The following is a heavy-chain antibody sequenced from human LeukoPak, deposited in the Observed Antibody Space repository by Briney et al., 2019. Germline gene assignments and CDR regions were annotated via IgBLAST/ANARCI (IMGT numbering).Heavy chain of an antibody. V-gene: IGHV1-2*02. CDR3: ARVGGRPPEYCSSTSCYADY. J-gene: IGHJ4*02. D-gene: IGHD2-2*01. CDR2: INPNSGGT. Sequence: ASVKVSCKASGYTFTGYYMHWVRQAPGQGLEWMGWINPNSGGTNYAQKFQGRVTMTRDTSISTAYMELSRLRSDDTAAYYCARVGGRPPEYCSSTSCYADYWGQGTLVTVSS. CDR1: GYTFTGYY.